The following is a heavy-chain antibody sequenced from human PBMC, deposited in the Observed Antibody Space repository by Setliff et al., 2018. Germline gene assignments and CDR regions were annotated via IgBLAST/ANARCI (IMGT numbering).Heavy chain of an antibody. J-gene: IGHJ6*03. CDR1: GGSISDNNYY. CDR2: IQTSGTT. CDR3: AREDGPNYYYYYMDI. V-gene: IGHV4-61*09. D-gene: IGHD2-8*01. Sequence: PSETLSLTCTVSGGSISDNNYYWGWIRQSPGKGLEWIGHIQTSGTTNYNPSLKSRVTISVDTSKNQFSLKLSAVTAADTAVYFCAREDGPNYYYYYMDIWGKGTTVTVSS.